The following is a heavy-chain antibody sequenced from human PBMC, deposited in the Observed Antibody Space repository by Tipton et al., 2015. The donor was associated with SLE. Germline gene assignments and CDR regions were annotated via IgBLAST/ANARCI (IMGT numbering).Heavy chain of an antibody. D-gene: IGHD2-15*01. Sequence: TLSLTCTVSGDSINSGDYYWTWIRHHPGKGLEWIGYIYYTGSAYYNPSLKGRVTMSIDTSTNRFSLNLTSVTAADTAVYYCAREEVRIRSPGSWGQGTLVTVSS. V-gene: IGHV4-31*03. CDR3: AREEVRIRSPGS. CDR1: GDSINSGDYY. J-gene: IGHJ5*02. CDR2: IYYTGSA.